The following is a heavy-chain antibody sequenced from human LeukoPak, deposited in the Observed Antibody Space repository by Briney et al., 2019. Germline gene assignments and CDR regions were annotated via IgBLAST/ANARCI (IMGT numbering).Heavy chain of an antibody. Sequence: GGSLRLSCAASGFTFSSYSMNWVRQAPGKGLEWVSYISSSSSTIYYADSVKGRFTISRDNAKNSLYLQMNSLRAEDTAVYYCAREVFGSSGGYYYYYYMDVWGKGTTVTVSS. V-gene: IGHV3-48*01. CDR2: ISSSSSTI. J-gene: IGHJ6*03. CDR1: GFTFSSYS. CDR3: AREVFGSSGGYYYYYYMDV. D-gene: IGHD3-3*01.